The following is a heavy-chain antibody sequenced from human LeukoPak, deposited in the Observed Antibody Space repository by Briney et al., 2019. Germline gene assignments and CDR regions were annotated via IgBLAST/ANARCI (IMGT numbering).Heavy chain of an antibody. V-gene: IGHV1-18*01. CDR2: ISAYNGNT. D-gene: IGHD2-2*01. CDR3: ARDHSSSTSCPLNWFDP. J-gene: IGHJ5*02. Sequence: ASVKVSCKASGYTFTSYGVSWVRPAPGQGLEWMGWISAYNGNTNYAQTLQGRVTMTTDTSTSTAYMERRSLRSDDTAVYYCARDHSSSTSCPLNWFDPWGQGTLVTVSS. CDR1: GYTFTSYG.